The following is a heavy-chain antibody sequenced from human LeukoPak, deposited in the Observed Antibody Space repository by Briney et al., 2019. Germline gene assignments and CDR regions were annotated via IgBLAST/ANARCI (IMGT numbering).Heavy chain of an antibody. CDR3: AKDISGDSSSWYLVYGMDV. V-gene: IGHV1-8*01. J-gene: IGHJ6*02. D-gene: IGHD6-13*01. CDR1: GYTFTSYD. CDR2: MNPNSGNT. Sequence: GASVKVSCKASGYTFTSYDINWVRQATGQGLEWMGWMNPNSGNTGYAQKFQGRVTMTRNTSISTAYMELSSLRAEDTALYYCAKDISGDSSSWYLVYGMDVWGQGTTVTVSS.